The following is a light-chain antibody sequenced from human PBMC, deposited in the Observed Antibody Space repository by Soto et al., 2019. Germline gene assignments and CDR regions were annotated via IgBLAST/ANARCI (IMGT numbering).Light chain of an antibody. J-gene: IGKJ3*01. V-gene: IGKV1-9*01. CDR1: QDISSF. Sequence: DIQLTQSPSLMSASIGDRVTITCRASQDISSFLAWYQQKPEKAPNLLIYTASTLHSGVPSRFSGSGSGTEFTLTISSLQPEDFATYFCQQLNSYPYTFGPGTRVDIK. CDR3: QQLNSYPYT. CDR2: TAS.